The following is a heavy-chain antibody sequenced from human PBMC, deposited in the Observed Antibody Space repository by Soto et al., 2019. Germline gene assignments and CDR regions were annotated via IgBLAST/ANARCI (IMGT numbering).Heavy chain of an antibody. Sequence: PGESLKISCKGSGYSFSSYWISWVRQMPGKGLEWMGRIDPSDSYTNYSPSFQGHVTISADKSISTAYLQWSSLKASDTAMYYCARTSMQSRGYSYGHGGMDVWGQGTTVTAP. CDR1: GYSFSSYW. D-gene: IGHD5-18*01. CDR3: ARTSMQSRGYSYGHGGMDV. CDR2: IDPSDSYT. V-gene: IGHV5-10-1*01. J-gene: IGHJ6*02.